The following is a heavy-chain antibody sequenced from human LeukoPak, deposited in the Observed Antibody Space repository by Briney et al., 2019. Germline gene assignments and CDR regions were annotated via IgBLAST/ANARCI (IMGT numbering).Heavy chain of an antibody. CDR3: ARAPYYYDSSGYYFDY. CDR2: INHSGST. D-gene: IGHD3-22*01. V-gene: IGHV4-34*01. Sequence: SETLSLTCAVYGGSFSGYYWSWIRQPPGKGLEWIGEINHSGSTNYNPSLKSRVTISVDKSKNQFSLKLSSVTAADTAVYYCARAPYYYDSSGYYFDYWGQGTLVTVSS. J-gene: IGHJ4*02. CDR1: GGSFSGYY.